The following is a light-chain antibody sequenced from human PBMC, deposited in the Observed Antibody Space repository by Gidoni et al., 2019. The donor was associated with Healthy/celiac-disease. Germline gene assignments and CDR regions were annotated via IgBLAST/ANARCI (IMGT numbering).Light chain of an antibody. CDR3: QQSDSTPRT. CDR2: AAY. V-gene: IGKV1-39*01. CDR1: QSIRSY. Sequence: DIQMTQSPSSLSASVGDRVTITCRASQSIRSYLNWYQQKPGKAPKLLIYAAYSLQSGVPSRFSCSGSGTDFTLTISSLQPEDFVTYYCQQSDSTPRTFGKGTKVEIK. J-gene: IGKJ1*01.